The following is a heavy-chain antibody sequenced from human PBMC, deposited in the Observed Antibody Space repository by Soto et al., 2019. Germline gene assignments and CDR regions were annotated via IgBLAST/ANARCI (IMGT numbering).Heavy chain of an antibody. CDR2: IFSNDEK. V-gene: IGHV2-26*01. J-gene: IGHJ6*02. CDR1: GFSLSTARMG. D-gene: IGHD3-9*01. CDR3: ARIRDAVYDILTGYYYYYDGMDV. Sequence: LVNPTETLTLTCTVSGFSLSTARMGVSWIRQPPGKALEWLAHIFSNDEKSYSTSLKSRLTISKDTSKSQVVLTMTNMDPVDTATYYSARIRDAVYDILTGYYYYYDGMDVWGQGTTVTVSS.